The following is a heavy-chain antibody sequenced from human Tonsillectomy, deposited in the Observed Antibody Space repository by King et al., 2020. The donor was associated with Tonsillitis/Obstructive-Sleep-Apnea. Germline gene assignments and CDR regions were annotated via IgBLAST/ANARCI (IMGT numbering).Heavy chain of an antibody. V-gene: IGHV7-4-1*02. CDR2: INTNTGNQ. D-gene: IGHD2-2*01. Sequence: QLVQSGSELKKPGASVKVSCKASGYTFTSYAMNWVRQAPGQGLEWMGWINTNTGNQTYAQGFTGRFVFSLDTSVSTEYLQISSLKAEDTAVYYCARVGTSWGPNWSDPWGQGTLVTVSS. CDR1: GYTFTSYA. CDR3: ARVGTSWGPNWSDP. J-gene: IGHJ5*02.